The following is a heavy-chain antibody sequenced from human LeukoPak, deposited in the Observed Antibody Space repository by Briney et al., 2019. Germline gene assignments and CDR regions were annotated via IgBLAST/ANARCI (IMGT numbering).Heavy chain of an antibody. CDR1: GGSISSYY. V-gene: IGHV4-59*01. Sequence: TSETLSLTCTVSGGSISSYYWSWLRQPPGKGLEWIGYIYYSGSTNYNPSLKSRVTISVDTSKNQFSLKLSSVTAADTAVYYCARDPRGPAGYDSPARDTFDYWGQGTLVTVSS. CDR3: ARDPRGPAGYDSPARDTFDY. J-gene: IGHJ4*02. D-gene: IGHD3-22*01. CDR2: IYYSGST.